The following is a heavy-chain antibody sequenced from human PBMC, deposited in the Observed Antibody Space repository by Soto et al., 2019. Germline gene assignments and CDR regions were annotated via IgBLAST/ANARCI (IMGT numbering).Heavy chain of an antibody. CDR2: IIPIFGTA. CDR3: ARDLIMGATKGYFDY. V-gene: IGHV1-69*13. J-gene: IGHJ4*02. D-gene: IGHD1-26*01. CDR1: GGTFSSCA. Sequence: SVKVSCKASGGTFSSCAISWVRQAPGQGLEWMGGIIPIFGTANYAQKFQGRVTITADESTSTAYMELSSLRSEDTAVYYCARDLIMGATKGYFDYWGQGTLVTVSS.